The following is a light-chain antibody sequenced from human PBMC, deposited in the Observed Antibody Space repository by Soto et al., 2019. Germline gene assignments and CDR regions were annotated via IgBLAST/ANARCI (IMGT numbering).Light chain of an antibody. J-gene: IGKJ5*01. CDR2: AAS. CDR3: QQLNDYPIT. Sequence: IQLTQSPSSLSASVGDRVTITCRASQGINSYLAWYQQKPGKAPKLLIYAASTLQSGVPSRFGGSGSGSDFTLTISSLQPEDFATYYCQQLNDYPITVGQGTRLEIK. CDR1: QGINSY. V-gene: IGKV1-9*01.